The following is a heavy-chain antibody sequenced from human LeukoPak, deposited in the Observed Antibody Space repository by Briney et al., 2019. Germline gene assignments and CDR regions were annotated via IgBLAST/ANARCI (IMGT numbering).Heavy chain of an antibody. D-gene: IGHD1-26*01. CDR3: ARDHREVIGSYVFDF. Sequence: ASVKVSCKASGYTFTSYAMNWVRQAPGQGLEWMGWISAYNGNTKYAQNVQGRVSMTTDTSASTVYMELRSLRSDDTAVYFCARDHREVIGSYVFDFWGQGTLVTVSS. CDR1: GYTFTSYA. J-gene: IGHJ4*02. CDR2: ISAYNGNT. V-gene: IGHV1-18*01.